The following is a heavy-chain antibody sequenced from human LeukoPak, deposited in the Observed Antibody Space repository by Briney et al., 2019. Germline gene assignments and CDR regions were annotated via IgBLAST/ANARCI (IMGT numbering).Heavy chain of an antibody. V-gene: IGHV3-73*01. J-gene: IGHJ4*02. Sequence: PRGSLRLSSAASGFTLSGSAMHWVRQASGTGLEWVGRIRSKAKSYATTYAPSVKGRFTISRNDSKNTAYLQMNSLKTEGTAVYYCTRAMTTVTTEDYWGQGTLVTVSS. CDR1: GFTLSGSA. CDR3: TRAMTTVTTEDY. CDR2: IRSKAKSYAT. D-gene: IGHD4-17*01.